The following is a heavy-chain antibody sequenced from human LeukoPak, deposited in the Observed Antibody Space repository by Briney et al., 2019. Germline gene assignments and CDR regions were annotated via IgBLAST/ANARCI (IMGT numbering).Heavy chain of an antibody. CDR2: ISSSSSTI. V-gene: IGHV3-48*01. D-gene: IGHD3-10*01. J-gene: IGHJ4*02. Sequence: PGGSLRLSCTASGFTFSSYSMNWVRQAPGKGLEWVSYISSSSSTIYYADSVKGRFTISRDNAKNSLYLQMNSLRAEDTAVYYRARALTYYYGSGSGYWGQGTLVTVSS. CDR1: GFTFSSYS. CDR3: ARALTYYYGSGSGY.